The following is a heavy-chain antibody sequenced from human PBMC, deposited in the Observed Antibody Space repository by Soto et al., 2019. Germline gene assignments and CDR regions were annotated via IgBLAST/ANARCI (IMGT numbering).Heavy chain of an antibody. Sequence: SETLSLTCAVSGGSISSGGYSWSWIRQPPGKGLEWIGYIYHSGSTYYNPSLKSRVTISVDTSKNQFSLKLSSVTAADTAVYYCARYKSNYYYGMDVWGQGTTVTVSS. CDR3: ARYKSNYYYGMDV. D-gene: IGHD5-12*01. J-gene: IGHJ6*02. V-gene: IGHV4-30-2*02. CDR1: GGSISSGGYS. CDR2: IYHSGST.